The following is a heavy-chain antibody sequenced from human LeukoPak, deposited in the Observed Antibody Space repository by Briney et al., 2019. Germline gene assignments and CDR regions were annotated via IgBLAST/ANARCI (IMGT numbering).Heavy chain of an antibody. V-gene: IGHV5-51*01. CDR3: ARSNVLRFLEWSPGAFDI. CDR1: GYSFTSYW. D-gene: IGHD3-3*01. Sequence: NTGESLKISCKGSGYSFTSYWIGWVRQMPGKGLEWMGIIYPGDSDTRYSPSFQGQVTISADKSISTAYLQWSSLKASDTAMYYRARSNVLRFLEWSPGAFDIWGQGTMVTVSS. CDR2: IYPGDSDT. J-gene: IGHJ3*02.